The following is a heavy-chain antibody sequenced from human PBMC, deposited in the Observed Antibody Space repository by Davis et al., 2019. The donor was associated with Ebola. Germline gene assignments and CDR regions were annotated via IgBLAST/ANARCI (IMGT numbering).Heavy chain of an antibody. CDR2: ISAYNGNT. CDR3: ARDYSSSSTYYYYGMDV. Sequence: ASVKVSCKASGYTFTSYGISWVRQAPGQGLEWMGWISAYNGNTNYAQKLQGRVTMTTDTSTSTAYMELRSLRSDDTAVYYCARDYSSSSTYYYYGMDVWGQGTTVTVSS. J-gene: IGHJ6*02. CDR1: GYTFTSYG. D-gene: IGHD6-6*01. V-gene: IGHV1-18*01.